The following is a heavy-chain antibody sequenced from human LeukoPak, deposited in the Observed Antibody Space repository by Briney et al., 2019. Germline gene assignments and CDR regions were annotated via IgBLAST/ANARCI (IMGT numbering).Heavy chain of an antibody. Sequence: GGSLRLSCAASGFTFSNYWMSWVRQAPGKWLEWVANIKQDGSERYYVDSVKGRFTISRDNAKNSLYLQMNSLRAEDTAVYYCAKAGRSGYDWGQGTLVTVSS. D-gene: IGHD5-12*01. CDR1: GFTFSNYW. CDR3: AKAGRSGYD. V-gene: IGHV3-7*03. J-gene: IGHJ4*02. CDR2: IKQDGSER.